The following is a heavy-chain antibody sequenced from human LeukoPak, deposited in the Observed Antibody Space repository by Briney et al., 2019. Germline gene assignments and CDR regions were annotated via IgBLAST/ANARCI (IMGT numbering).Heavy chain of an antibody. CDR2: MNPDSGNT. CDR1: GYTFTSYD. Sequence: GASVKVSCKASGYTFTSYDINWVRQATGQGLEWMGWMNPDSGNTGYAQKFQGRVTMTRNTSISTAYMELSSLRSEDTAVYYCARGGGRYRSNAFDIWGQGTMVTVSS. CDR3: ARGGGRYRSNAFDI. V-gene: IGHV1-8*01. D-gene: IGHD3-16*02. J-gene: IGHJ3*02.